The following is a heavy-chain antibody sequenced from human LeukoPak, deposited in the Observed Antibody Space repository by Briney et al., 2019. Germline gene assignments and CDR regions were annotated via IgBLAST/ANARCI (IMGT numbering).Heavy chain of an antibody. CDR1: GYNFTNYW. J-gene: IGHJ4*02. D-gene: IGHD4-17*01. V-gene: IGHV5-51*01. CDR2: ICPGDSDT. CDR3: ARHRHGDYEFDY. Sequence: GESLKISCKGSGYNFTNYWINWVRPMPGKGLELMGIICPGDSDTRYSPSFQGQVTISADKSIRTVYLQWSSLKASDTGRYYCARHRHGDYEFDYWGQGTLVTVSS.